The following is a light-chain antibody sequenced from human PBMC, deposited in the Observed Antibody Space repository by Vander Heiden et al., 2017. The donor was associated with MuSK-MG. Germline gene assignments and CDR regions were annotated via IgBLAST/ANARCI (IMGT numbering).Light chain of an antibody. J-gene: IGKJ1*01. CDR1: QSLSGN. CDR3: QQYNNWPRT. V-gene: IGKV3-15*01. CDR2: GTS. Sequence: EVVMTQSPDTLSVSPGETATLSCRASQSLSGNLAWYQQKPGQAPRLLIYGTSTGATGVPPRFSGSGSGTEFTLTISSLQSEDVAIYYCQQYNNWPRTFGQGTKLEIK.